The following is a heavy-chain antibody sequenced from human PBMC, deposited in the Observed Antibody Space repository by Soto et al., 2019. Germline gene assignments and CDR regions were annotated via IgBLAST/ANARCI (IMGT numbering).Heavy chain of an antibody. CDR3: AHTFSGYHPMRYDGMYV. J-gene: IGHJ6*02. CDR2: IYWDDDK. V-gene: IGHV2-5*02. D-gene: IGHD5-12*01. Sequence: QITLKESGPTLVKPPQTLTLTCSFSGFSLSTSGVGVGWIRQPPGKALEWLALIYWDDDKRYSPSLKSRLTITKAYAKNQVVLTMTNMDPVDTATYYCAHTFSGYHPMRYDGMYVWGQGTTVTVS. CDR1: GFSLSTSGVG.